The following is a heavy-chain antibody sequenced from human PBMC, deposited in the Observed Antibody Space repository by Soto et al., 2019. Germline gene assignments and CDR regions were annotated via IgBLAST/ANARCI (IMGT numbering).Heavy chain of an antibody. V-gene: IGHV3-21*01. CDR2: ISSSSSYI. CDR1: GFTFSSYS. Sequence: EVQLVESGGGLVKPGGSLRLSCAASGFTFSSYSMNWVRQAPGKGLEWVSSISSSSSYIYYADSVKGRFTISRDNAKNSLYLQMNSPRAEDTAVYYCARRGIAYGMDVWGQGTTVTVSS. J-gene: IGHJ6*02. D-gene: IGHD6-13*01. CDR3: ARRGIAYGMDV.